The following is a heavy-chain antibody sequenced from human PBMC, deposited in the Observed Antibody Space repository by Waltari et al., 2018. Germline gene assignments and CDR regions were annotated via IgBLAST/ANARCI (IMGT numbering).Heavy chain of an antibody. CDR1: GVTRSRSW. J-gene: IGHJ3*01. Sequence: EVQLVESGGGLVQPGGALRLSCAASGVTRSRSWILWVRQSPGKGLMWVSRINNDGSSTVYADSVKGRFTISRDDTKNTVSLQMNNLSAEDTALYYCARAGLLGAFDVWGQGTMVTVSS. D-gene: IGHD2-15*01. CDR2: INNDGSST. V-gene: IGHV3-74*03. CDR3: ARAGLLGAFDV.